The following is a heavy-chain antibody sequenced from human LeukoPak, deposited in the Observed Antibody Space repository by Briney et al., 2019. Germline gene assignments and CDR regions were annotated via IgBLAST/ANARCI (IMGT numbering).Heavy chain of an antibody. D-gene: IGHD5-12*01. CDR1: GFSFEDHA. CDR2: ISWNGDTI. J-gene: IGHJ4*02. V-gene: IGHV3-9*01. CDR3: AKASEERYSGYDDYLHY. Sequence: GGSLRLSCVVSGFSFEDHAMHWVRQAPGKGLGWVLGISWNGDTIGYADSVKGRFTVSRDNAKNSVYLQMNNLRTEDTALYYCAKASEERYSGYDDYLHYWGQGTLVTVSS.